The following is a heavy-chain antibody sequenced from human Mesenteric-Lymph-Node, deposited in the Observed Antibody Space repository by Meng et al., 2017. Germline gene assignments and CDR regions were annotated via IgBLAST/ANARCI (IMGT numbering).Heavy chain of an antibody. CDR1: GYTITSNA. Sequence: QVQPVQSGSELKKPGASVKLSCKASGYTITSNAINWVRQAPGQGLEWMGWIITDTGIPTYDQAFTGRFVFSLDTSVNTTYLQITSLKAEDTAVYYCARWNGRDRGFDYWGQGTLVTVSS. D-gene: IGHD1-1*01. CDR3: ARWNGRDRGFDY. V-gene: IGHV7-4-1*02. J-gene: IGHJ4*02. CDR2: IITDTGIP.